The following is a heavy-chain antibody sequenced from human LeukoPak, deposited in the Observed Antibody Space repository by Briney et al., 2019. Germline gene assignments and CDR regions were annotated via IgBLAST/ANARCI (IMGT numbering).Heavy chain of an antibody. V-gene: IGHV3-74*01. D-gene: IGHD1-26*01. Sequence: PGGSLTLSCAASGVTFSRYWMHWVRQAPGKGLVWVSRIKNDGSRTTYADAVKGRFTISRDNAKNTLYLQMNSLRAEDTAVYYCASTGSSYYYYGMDVWGQGTTVTVSS. CDR1: GVTFSRYW. CDR2: IKNDGSRT. CDR3: ASTGSSYYYYGMDV. J-gene: IGHJ6*02.